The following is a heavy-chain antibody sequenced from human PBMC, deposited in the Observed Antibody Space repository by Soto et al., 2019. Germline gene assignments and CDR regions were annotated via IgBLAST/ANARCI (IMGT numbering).Heavy chain of an antibody. CDR3: ARVSRRNTFDV. Sequence: PGGSLRLSCAASGFTFNSYWMTGVRQAPGKGLEWVANINTDGSQKHSVDSVKGRFTFSRDNAKNSLYLQMNSLRVEDTAVYYCARVSRRNTFDVCGQGTMVTVSS. J-gene: IGHJ3*01. V-gene: IGHV3-7*01. CDR2: INTDGSQK. CDR1: GFTFNSYW.